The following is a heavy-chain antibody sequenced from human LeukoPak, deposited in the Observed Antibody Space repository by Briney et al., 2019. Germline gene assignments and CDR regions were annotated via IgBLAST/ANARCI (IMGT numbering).Heavy chain of an antibody. CDR2: IIPIFGTA. V-gene: IGHV1-69*05. CDR1: GGTFSSYA. D-gene: IGHD3-22*01. CDR3: ARGDYYDSPRRAFDI. J-gene: IGHJ3*02. Sequence: SVKVSCKASGGTFSSYAISWVQQAPGQGLEWMGGIIPIFGTANYAQKFQGRVTITTDESTSTAYMELSSLRSEDTAVYYCARGDYYDSPRRAFDIWGQGTMVTVSS.